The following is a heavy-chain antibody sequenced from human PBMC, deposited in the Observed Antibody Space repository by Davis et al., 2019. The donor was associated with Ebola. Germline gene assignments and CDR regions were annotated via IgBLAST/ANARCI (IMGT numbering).Heavy chain of an antibody. Sequence: PGGSLRLSCAASGFTVSSNYMSWVRQAPGKGLEWVSVIYSGGSTYYADSVKGRFTISRDNSKNTLYLQMNSLRAEDTAVYYCARGVRGLPYYYYGMDVWGQGTTVTVSS. D-gene: IGHD5-12*01. CDR2: IYSGGST. V-gene: IGHV3-53*01. J-gene: IGHJ6*02. CDR3: ARGVRGLPYYYYGMDV. CDR1: GFTVSSNY.